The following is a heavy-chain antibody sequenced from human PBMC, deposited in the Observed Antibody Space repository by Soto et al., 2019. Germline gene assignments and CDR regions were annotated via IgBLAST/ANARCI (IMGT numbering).Heavy chain of an antibody. Sequence: GGSLRLSCTASGFTFGDYAMSWFRQAPGKGLEWVGFIRSKAYGGTTEYAASVKGRFTISRDDSKSIAYLLMNSLKTEDTAVYYCTRVEFVVVVAATIDAFDIWGQGTMVTVSS. V-gene: IGHV3-49*03. CDR3: TRVEFVVVVAATIDAFDI. D-gene: IGHD2-15*01. CDR2: IRSKAYGGTT. CDR1: GFTFGDYA. J-gene: IGHJ3*02.